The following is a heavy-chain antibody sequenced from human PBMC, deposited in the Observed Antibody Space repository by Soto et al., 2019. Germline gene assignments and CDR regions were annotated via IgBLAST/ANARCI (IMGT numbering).Heavy chain of an antibody. J-gene: IGHJ3*02. Sequence: QVQLVESGGGVVQPGRSLRLSCAASGVTFSSDGMHWVRQAPGKGLECVAGMSYNGSEKYYADSVQGGITISRHNYKNQLYLQMNSLRAEDKAVYYCAKPWSGYFCAFDIWGPGTMVTVSS. D-gene: IGHD3-3*01. V-gene: IGHV3-30*18. CDR1: GVTFSSDG. CDR3: AKPWSGYFCAFDI. CDR2: MSYNGSEK.